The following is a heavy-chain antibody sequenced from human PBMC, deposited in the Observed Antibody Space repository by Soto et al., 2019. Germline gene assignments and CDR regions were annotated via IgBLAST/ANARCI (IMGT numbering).Heavy chain of an antibody. J-gene: IGHJ4*02. CDR2: VTPRNGDT. Sequence: ASVKVSCKASGYTFTSYDINWVRQAAGQGPERMGSVTPRNGDTAFAQKYQGRVTVTSNTSMSTVYMELSNLRSDDTAVYYCARGGSYWARRHYFDSWGQGTLVTVSS. D-gene: IGHD2-8*02. CDR1: GYTFTSYD. V-gene: IGHV1-8*02. CDR3: ARGGSYWARRHYFDS.